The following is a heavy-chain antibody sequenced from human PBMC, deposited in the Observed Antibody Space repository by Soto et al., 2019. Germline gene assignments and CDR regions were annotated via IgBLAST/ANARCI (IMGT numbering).Heavy chain of an antibody. D-gene: IGHD2-15*01. J-gene: IGHJ4*02. V-gene: IGHV2-5*02. Sequence: QITLNESAPTLVKPTQTLTLTCTFSGFLLSTSGVGVGWIRQPPGKALEWLALIYWDDDKRYSPSLKSRLTITKDTSKNQVVLTTTNRDPVDTATYYCAHVPYCSAGSCYVHYWGQGTLVTVPS. CDR2: IYWDDDK. CDR1: GFLLSTSGVG. CDR3: AHVPYCSAGSCYVHY.